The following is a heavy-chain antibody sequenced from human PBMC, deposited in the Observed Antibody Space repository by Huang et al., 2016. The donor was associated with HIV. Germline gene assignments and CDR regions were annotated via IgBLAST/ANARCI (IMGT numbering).Heavy chain of an antibody. CDR1: GFPFNNHA. V-gene: IGHV3-30-3*01. CDR3: ARAKDTWDAYDI. Sequence: QVPLVESGGGVVQPVRSLRLSCAASGFPFNNHAMHWVRQAPGKGLCWGAVISNDGSNNYYAASVKGRFTIARDSAKSTLFLHMTSLRTEDTAVYYCARAKDTWDAYDIWGQGTMVIVSS. CDR2: ISNDGSNN. D-gene: IGHD5-18*01. J-gene: IGHJ3*02.